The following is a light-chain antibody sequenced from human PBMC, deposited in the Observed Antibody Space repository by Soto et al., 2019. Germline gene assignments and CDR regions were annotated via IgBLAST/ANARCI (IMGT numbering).Light chain of an antibody. Sequence: EIVMTQSPATLSVSPGERATLSCRASKSVSSNLAWYQQKPGQAPRLLIYGASTRATGIPARFSGSGSGTEFTLNSHKLHYEDFGVDYCQQYNNWYTFSQVTKLEIK. J-gene: IGKJ2*01. CDR2: GAS. CDR1: KSVSSN. CDR3: QQYNNWYT. V-gene: IGKV3-15*01.